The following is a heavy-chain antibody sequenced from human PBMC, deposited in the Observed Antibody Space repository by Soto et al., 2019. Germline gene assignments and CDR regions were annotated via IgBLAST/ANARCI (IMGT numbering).Heavy chain of an antibody. D-gene: IGHD6-19*01. V-gene: IGHV3-11*06. CDR1: GFNFSDHY. Sequence: PGGSLRLSCVASGFNFSDHYMNWIRQAPGKGLEWVSYISGSSRYTNFADSVKGRFTISRDNAKNSLYLQMNSLRAEDTAVYYCARHTSGWHYYDYWGQGT. CDR2: ISGSSRYT. J-gene: IGHJ4*02. CDR3: ARHTSGWHYYDY.